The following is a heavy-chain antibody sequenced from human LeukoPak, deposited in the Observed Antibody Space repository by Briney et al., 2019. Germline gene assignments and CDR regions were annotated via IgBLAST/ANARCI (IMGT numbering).Heavy chain of an antibody. CDR3: ASSNTGHIVVVPIIDY. J-gene: IGHJ4*02. V-gene: IGHV3-48*01. Sequence: GGSLRLSCAASGFTFSSYSMNWVRQAPGKGLEWVSYISSSSSTIYYADSAKGRFTISRDNAKNSLYLQMNSLRAEDTAVYYCASSNTGHIVVVPIIDYWGQGTLVTVSS. CDR2: ISSSSSTI. CDR1: GFTFSSYS. D-gene: IGHD2-15*01.